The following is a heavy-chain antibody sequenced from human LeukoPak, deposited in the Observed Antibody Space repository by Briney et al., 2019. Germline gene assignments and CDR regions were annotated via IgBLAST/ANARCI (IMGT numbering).Heavy chain of an antibody. J-gene: IGHJ3*02. CDR3: ATTGYRGFDI. V-gene: IGHV4-4*07. CDR2: IHYSGAT. Sequence: SETLSLTCTVSGGSIKRDYWNWVRQPAGEGLEWIGRIHYSGATNYNPSLRSRVTMSVDTSKNQFSLKLSSVTAADTAVYYCATTGYRGFDIWGQGTMVTVSS. CDR1: GGSIKRDY. D-gene: IGHD5-18*01.